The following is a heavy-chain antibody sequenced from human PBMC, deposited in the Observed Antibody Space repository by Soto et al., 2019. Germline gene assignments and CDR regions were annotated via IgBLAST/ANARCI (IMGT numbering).Heavy chain of an antibody. J-gene: IGHJ4*02. V-gene: IGHV4-31*03. CDR1: GGSISSGGYY. D-gene: IGHD6-13*01. CDR3: ARATLNIAAAGTGPDY. CDR2: IYYSGST. Sequence: SETLSLTCTVSGGSISSGGYYWSWIRQHPGKGLEWIGYIYYSGSTYYNPSLKSRVTISVDTSKNQFSLKLSSVTAADTAMYYCARATLNIAAAGTGPDYWGQGTLVTVSS.